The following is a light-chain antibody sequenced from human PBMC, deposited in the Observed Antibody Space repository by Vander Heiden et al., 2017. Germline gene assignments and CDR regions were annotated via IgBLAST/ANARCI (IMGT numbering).Light chain of an antibody. J-gene: IGLJ2*01. V-gene: IGLV3-1*01. Sequence: SYYLTQPSSVSVSPGQTASITCSGDKLGDKYAFWYQQRPGQSPEVVIYQDSKRPAGIPERFSGSNSGNTATLTISGTQALDEDDYFCQAWDSSTAVFGGGTKLTVL. CDR3: QAWDSSTAV. CDR1: KLGDKY. CDR2: QDS.